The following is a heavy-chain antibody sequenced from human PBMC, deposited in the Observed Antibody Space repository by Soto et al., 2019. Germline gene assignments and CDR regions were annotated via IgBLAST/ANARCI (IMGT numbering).Heavy chain of an antibody. CDR1: GGSIGSYY. CDR2: IYYNGST. J-gene: IGHJ4*02. Sequence: PSETLSLTCTVSGGSIGSYYWSWIRQPPGKGLEWIGYIYYNGSTNYKPSLKSRVTISVDTSKNQFSLKLSSVTAADPAVYYCARVPYSSGWFSIDYWGQGTLVTVSS. V-gene: IGHV4-59*01. D-gene: IGHD6-19*01. CDR3: ARVPYSSGWFSIDY.